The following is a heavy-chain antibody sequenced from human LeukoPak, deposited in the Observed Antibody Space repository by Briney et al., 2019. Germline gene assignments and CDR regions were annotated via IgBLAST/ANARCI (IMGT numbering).Heavy chain of an antibody. Sequence: PSETLSLTCTVSGGFISSYYWSWIRQPPGKGLEWIGYIYYSGSTNYNPSLKSRVTISVDTSKNQFSLKLSSVTAADTAVYYCARDVGATYDAFDIWGQGTMVTVSS. CDR3: ARDVGATYDAFDI. CDR2: IYYSGST. D-gene: IGHD1-26*01. V-gene: IGHV4-59*01. J-gene: IGHJ3*02. CDR1: GGFISSYY.